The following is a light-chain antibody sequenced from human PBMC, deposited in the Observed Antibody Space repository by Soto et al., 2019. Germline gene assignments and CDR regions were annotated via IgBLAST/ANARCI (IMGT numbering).Light chain of an antibody. J-gene: IGKJ5*01. CDR3: QPYNTWYLIT. V-gene: IGKV3-15*01. CDR2: GTS. Sequence: EIVMTQSPATLSVSPGERVTLSCRASQSISSNLACYQQKPGQAPSLLMYGTSTRATGIPATFCGSGCGTEFTLNISGLQSEDFADYYCQPYNTWYLITFGQGTRLEIK. CDR1: QSISSN.